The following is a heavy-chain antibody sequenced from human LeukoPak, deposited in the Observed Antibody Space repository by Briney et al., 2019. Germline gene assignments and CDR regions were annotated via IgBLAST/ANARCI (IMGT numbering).Heavy chain of an antibody. CDR3: ARSPIRAQLGYNWFDP. CDR1: GGSISSSSYY. V-gene: IGHV4-39*01. CDR2: IYYSGST. D-gene: IGHD6-6*01. J-gene: IGHJ5*02. Sequence: SETLSLTCTVSGGSISSSSYYWGWIRQPPGKGLEWIGSIYYSGSTYYNPSLKSRATISVDTSKNQFSLKLSSVTAADTAVYYCARSPIRAQLGYNWFDPWGQGTLVTVSS.